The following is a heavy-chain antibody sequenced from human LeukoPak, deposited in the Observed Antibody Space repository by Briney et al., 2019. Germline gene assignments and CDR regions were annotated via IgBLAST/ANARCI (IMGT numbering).Heavy chain of an antibody. V-gene: IGHV1-24*01. CDR3: ATKRYGQTADYYYYYYMDV. D-gene: IGHD5-18*01. CDR1: GYTLTELS. CDR2: FDPEDGET. J-gene: IGHJ6*03. Sequence: ASVKVSCKVSGYTLTELSMHWVRQAPGKGLEWMGGFDPEDGETIYAQKFQGRVTMTEDTSTDTAYMELSSLRSEDTAVYYCATKRYGQTADYYYYYYMDVWGKGTTVTVSS.